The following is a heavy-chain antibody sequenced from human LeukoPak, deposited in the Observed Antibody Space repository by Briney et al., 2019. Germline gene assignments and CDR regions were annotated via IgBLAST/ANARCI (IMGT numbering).Heavy chain of an antibody. Sequence: GGSLRLSCAASGFTFSSYAMSWVRQAPGKGLEWVSAISGSGGTTYYADSVKSLFTIYRDNSKSTLYVQMNSLKAEDKAVYYCAIVVAARHGTIGPWGQGTLVTISS. D-gene: IGHD6-6*01. V-gene: IGHV3-23*01. J-gene: IGHJ5*02. CDR1: GFTFSSYA. CDR3: AIVVAARHGTIGP. CDR2: ISGSGGTT.